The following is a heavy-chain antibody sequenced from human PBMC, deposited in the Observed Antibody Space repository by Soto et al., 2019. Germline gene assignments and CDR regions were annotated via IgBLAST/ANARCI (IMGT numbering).Heavy chain of an antibody. Sequence: GSLRLSCAASGFTFSSYGMHWVRQAPGKGLEWVAVISYDRSNKYYADSVKGRFTISRDNSKNTLYLQMNSLRAEDTAVYYCAKDLAYSSGWYSSLSGMDVWGQGTTVTVSS. CDR2: ISYDRSNK. V-gene: IGHV3-30*18. J-gene: IGHJ6*02. D-gene: IGHD6-19*01. CDR3: AKDLAYSSGWYSSLSGMDV. CDR1: GFTFSSYG.